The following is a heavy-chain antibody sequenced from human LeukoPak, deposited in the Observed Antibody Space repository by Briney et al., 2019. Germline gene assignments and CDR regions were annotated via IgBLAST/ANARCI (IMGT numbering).Heavy chain of an antibody. V-gene: IGHV4-59*08. D-gene: IGHD6-6*01. CDR1: DDSISSSY. Sequence: SETLSLTCHVSDDSISSSYWSWIRQPPGKGLEWVGYVYYTGDANYNPSLKSRVIISLDTSKNQFSLKVSSVTAADTAVYYCARHTFARPFDSWGQGTLVTVSS. J-gene: IGHJ4*02. CDR3: ARHTFARPFDS. CDR2: VYYTGDA.